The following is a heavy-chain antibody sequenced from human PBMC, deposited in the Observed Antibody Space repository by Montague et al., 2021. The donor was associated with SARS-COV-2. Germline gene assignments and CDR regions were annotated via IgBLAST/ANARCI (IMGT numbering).Heavy chain of an antibody. CDR1: GFTFRNYA. V-gene: IGHV3-23*03. CDR2: IYSGASST. CDR3: AKVDQWEVFLDY. D-gene: IGHD1-26*01. Sequence: SLRLSCAASGFTFRNYAMSWVRQAPGKGLEWVSVIYSGASSTYYADSVKGRFTISRDNSKNTLYLQMNNLRAEDTAVYYCAKVDQWEVFLDYWGRGTLVIVFS. J-gene: IGHJ4*02.